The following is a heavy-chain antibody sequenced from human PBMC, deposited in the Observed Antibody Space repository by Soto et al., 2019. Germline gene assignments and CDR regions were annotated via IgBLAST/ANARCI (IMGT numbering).Heavy chain of an antibody. D-gene: IGHD3-16*01. J-gene: IGHJ4*02. CDR1: GFPFDDYA. Sequence: GGSLRLSCAASGFPFDDYAMHWVRQAPGKGLEWVSGISWNSGSIGYADSVKGRFTISRDNAKNSLYLQMNSLRAEDTALYYCAKPSIMITFGGVHFDYWGQGTLVTVSS. CDR2: ISWNSGSI. V-gene: IGHV3-9*01. CDR3: AKPSIMITFGGVHFDY.